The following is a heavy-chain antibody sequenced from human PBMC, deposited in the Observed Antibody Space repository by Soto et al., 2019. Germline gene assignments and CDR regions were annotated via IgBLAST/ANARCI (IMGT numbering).Heavy chain of an antibody. J-gene: IGHJ4*02. D-gene: IGHD1-20*01. CDR2: ISYSLVTT. CDR3: ARAQGANWTGNDY. V-gene: IGHV3-48*02. Sequence: VQMVESGGNLVQPGGSLRLSCTASGFTFSDYSINWVRQAPGKGLEWVSYISYSLVTTYYADSVKGRFTSSRDNAKNSVYLEMNSLREEDTAVYYCARAQGANWTGNDYWGQGTLVTVSS. CDR1: GFTFSDYS.